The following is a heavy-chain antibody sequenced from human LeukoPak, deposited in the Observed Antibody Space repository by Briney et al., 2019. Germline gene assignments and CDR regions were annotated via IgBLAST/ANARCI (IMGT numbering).Heavy chain of an antibody. D-gene: IGHD2-2*02. V-gene: IGHV1-8*02. CDR1: GYTFTGYY. CDR3: ARGDCSSTSCYNAFDY. Sequence: ASVKVSCKASGYTFTGYYMHWVRQAAGQGLEWMGWMNPNSGNSGYAQNFQGRVIMTRDTSITTAYMELSRLRSDDTAVYYCARGDCSSTSCYNAFDYWGQGTLVTVSS. CDR2: MNPNSGNS. J-gene: IGHJ4*02.